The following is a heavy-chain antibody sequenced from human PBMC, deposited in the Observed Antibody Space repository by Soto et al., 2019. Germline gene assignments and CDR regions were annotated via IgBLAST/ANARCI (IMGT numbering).Heavy chain of an antibody. J-gene: IGHJ6*02. D-gene: IGHD6-13*01. CDR2: INPRGLTK. V-gene: IGHV3-48*01. CDR3: ATWYGNHYFGLDV. Sequence: GGSLRLSCAASGYSFDAYIMNWVRQVPGKGLEWVSSINPRGLTKFYADSVRGRFAISRDDASSSLFLQMNNLRAEDTAVYYCATWYGNHYFGLDVWGQGTTVTVSS. CDR1: GYSFDAYI.